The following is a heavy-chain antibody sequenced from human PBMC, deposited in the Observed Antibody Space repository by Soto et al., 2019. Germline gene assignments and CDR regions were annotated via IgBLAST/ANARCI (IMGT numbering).Heavy chain of an antibody. J-gene: IGHJ4*02. D-gene: IGHD6-19*01. Sequence: PGGSLRLSCAASGFNFGVFGMHWVRQAPGKGLEWLSVLSYEGSEEYYADSVRGRFTISRDNSKNTLFLQMDSLRVDDTGVYYGAVTRRSSLREVAGTGFEYWGQRSQVTVAS. CDR2: LSYEGSEE. CDR1: GFNFGVFG. V-gene: IGHV3-30*03. CDR3: AVTRRSSLREVAGTGFEY.